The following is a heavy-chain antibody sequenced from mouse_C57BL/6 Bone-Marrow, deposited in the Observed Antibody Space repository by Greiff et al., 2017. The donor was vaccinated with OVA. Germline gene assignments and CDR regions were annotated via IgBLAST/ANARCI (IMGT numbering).Heavy chain of an antibody. J-gene: IGHJ3*01. D-gene: IGHD3-2*02. Sequence: EVQRVESGGGLVQPGESLKLSCESNEYAFPSYDMPWVRKTPEKRLELVAAINSGGGTTYYPATMERRFIISSDNTKKTLYLQMSSLRSEDTAVYYCAPRQLRLRRFAYWGQGTLVTVSA. V-gene: IGHV5-2*01. CDR2: INSGGGTT. CDR1: EYAFPSYD. CDR3: APRQLRLRRFAY.